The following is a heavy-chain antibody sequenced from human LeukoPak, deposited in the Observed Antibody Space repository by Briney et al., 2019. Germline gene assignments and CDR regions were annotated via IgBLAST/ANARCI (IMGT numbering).Heavy chain of an antibody. V-gene: IGHV3-23*01. Sequence: PGGSLRLSCAASGFTFSSYAMSWVRQAPGKGLEWVSSISASGSRTYNADSVKGRFTISRDNSKNTLFLQMNSLRAEDTALYYCAKDTGYSSAWEDYFDYWGQGTLVTVSS. D-gene: IGHD6-25*01. CDR1: GFTFSSYA. J-gene: IGHJ4*02. CDR3: AKDTGYSSAWEDYFDY. CDR2: ISASGSRT.